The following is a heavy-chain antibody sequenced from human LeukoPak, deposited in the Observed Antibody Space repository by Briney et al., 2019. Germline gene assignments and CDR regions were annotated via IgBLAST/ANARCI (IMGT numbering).Heavy chain of an antibody. J-gene: IGHJ4*02. CDR2: IYYSGST. V-gene: IGHV4-39*07. CDR1: GGSISSSSYY. Sequence: PSESLSLTCTVSGGSISSSSYYWGWIRQPPGKGLEWIGSIYYSGSTYYNPSLKSRVTISVDTSKNQFSLKLSSVTAADTAVYYCARDGGGCDYWGQGTLVTVSS. CDR3: ARDGGGCDY. D-gene: IGHD3-16*01.